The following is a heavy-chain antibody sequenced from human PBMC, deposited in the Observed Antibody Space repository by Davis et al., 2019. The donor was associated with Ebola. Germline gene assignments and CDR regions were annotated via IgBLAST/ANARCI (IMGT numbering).Heavy chain of an antibody. Sequence: PGGSLRLSCAASGFTVSSNYMSWVRQAPGKGLEWVSVIYSGGSTYYADSVKGRFTISRDNSKNTLYLQMNSLRAEDTAVYYCAGYYDSRLRGAFDIWGQGTMVTVSS. D-gene: IGHD3-22*01. J-gene: IGHJ3*02. CDR1: GFTVSSNY. CDR3: AGYYDSRLRGAFDI. CDR2: IYSGGST. V-gene: IGHV3-53*01.